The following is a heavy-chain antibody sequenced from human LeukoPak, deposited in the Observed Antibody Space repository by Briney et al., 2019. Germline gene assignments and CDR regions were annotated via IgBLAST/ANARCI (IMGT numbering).Heavy chain of an antibody. D-gene: IGHD6-19*01. Sequence: SETLSLTCTVSGGSISSYYWSWIRQPPGKGLEWVGYVYYSGCTIYNPSLKSRVTISVDTSKNQFSLKLSSMTAADTAVYYCARSSDYSSAWPFDYWGQGTLVTVSS. J-gene: IGHJ4*02. CDR2: VYYSGCT. V-gene: IGHV4-59*01. CDR1: GGSISSYY. CDR3: ARSSDYSSAWPFDY.